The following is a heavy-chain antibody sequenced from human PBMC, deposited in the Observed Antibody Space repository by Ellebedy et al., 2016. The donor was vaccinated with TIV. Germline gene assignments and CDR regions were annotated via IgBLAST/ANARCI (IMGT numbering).Heavy chain of an antibody. CDR3: VRLVSIRDYYYYGMDV. V-gene: IGHV1-8*01. J-gene: IGHJ6*02. CDR1: GYTFTSYD. Sequence: ASVKVSCXASGYTFTSYDINWVRQATGQGLEWMGWMNPNSGNTGYAQKFQGRVTMTRNTSISTAYMELSSLRSEDTAVYYCVRLVSIRDYYYYGMDVWGQGTTVTVSS. CDR2: MNPNSGNT. D-gene: IGHD3-9*01.